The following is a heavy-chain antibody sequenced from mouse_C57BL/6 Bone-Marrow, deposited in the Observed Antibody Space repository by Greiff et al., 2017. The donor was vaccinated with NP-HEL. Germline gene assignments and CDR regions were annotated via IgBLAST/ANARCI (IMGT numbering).Heavy chain of an antibody. V-gene: IGHV1-69*01. Sequence: QVQLQQPGAELVMPGASVKLSCKASGYTFTSYWMHWVKQRPGQGLEWIGEIDPSDSYTNYNQKFKGKSTLTVDKYSSTAYMPLSSLTSEDSAVYYCARGRYYGSSPFDYWGQGTTLTVSS. CDR2: IDPSDSYT. J-gene: IGHJ2*01. CDR3: ARGRYYGSSPFDY. CDR1: GYTFTSYW. D-gene: IGHD1-1*01.